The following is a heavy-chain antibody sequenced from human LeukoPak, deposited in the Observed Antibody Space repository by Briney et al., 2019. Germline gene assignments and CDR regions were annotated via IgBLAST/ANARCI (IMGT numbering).Heavy chain of an antibody. D-gene: IGHD3-10*01. CDR1: GFTFSSYG. CDR3: AKSSETYHYDY. V-gene: IGHV3-23*01. Sequence: GGTLRLSCAASGFTFSSYGMSCLRQAPGKVLEWFSAISGSGGSTYYADSVKGRFTTSRDNSNSTLFLQMNSLRAEDTAIYYCAKSSETYHYDYWGQGILVSVSS. J-gene: IGHJ4*02. CDR2: ISGSGGST.